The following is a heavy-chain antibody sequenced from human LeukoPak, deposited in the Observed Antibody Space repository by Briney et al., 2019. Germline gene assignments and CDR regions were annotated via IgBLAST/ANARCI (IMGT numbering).Heavy chain of an antibody. CDR3: ATAHRGYGMGSFDY. D-gene: IGHD5-12*01. Sequence: PSETLSLTCSVSGYSISSGYYWDWIRQPPGKGLEWIASIYHSGKSYYNPSLESRVTISVDTSKNQFSLKLSSVTAEDTAVYYCATAHRGYGMGSFDYWGQGTLVTVSS. CDR2: IYHSGKS. V-gene: IGHV4-38-2*02. CDR1: GYSISSGYY. J-gene: IGHJ4*02.